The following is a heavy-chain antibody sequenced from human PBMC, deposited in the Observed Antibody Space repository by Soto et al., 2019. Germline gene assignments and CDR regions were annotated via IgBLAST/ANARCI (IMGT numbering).Heavy chain of an antibody. CDR2: ISYDGSNK. D-gene: IGHD2-2*02. CDR3: AKSACTSTSCYNAEYFQH. Sequence: GGSLRLSCAASGFTFSSYGMHWVRQAPGKGLEWVAVISYDGSNKYYADSVKGRFTISRDNSKKTVYLQMNSLRAEDTAVYYCAKSACTSTSCYNAEYFQHWGQGTLVTVSS. CDR1: GFTFSSYG. J-gene: IGHJ1*01. V-gene: IGHV3-30*18.